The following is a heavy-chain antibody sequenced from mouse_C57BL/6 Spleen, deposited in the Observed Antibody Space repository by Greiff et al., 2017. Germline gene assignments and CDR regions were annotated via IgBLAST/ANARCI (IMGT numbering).Heavy chain of an antibody. CDR2: IYPGDGDT. J-gene: IGHJ4*01. V-gene: IGHV1-82*01. Sequence: QVQLKQSGPELVKPGASVKISCKASGYAFSSSWMNWVKQRPGKGLEWIGRIYPGDGDTNYNGKFKGKATLTADKSSSTAYMQRSSLTSEDSAVYFCARDGGYAMDYWGQGTSVTVSS. CDR1: GYAFSSSW. CDR3: ARDGGYAMDY.